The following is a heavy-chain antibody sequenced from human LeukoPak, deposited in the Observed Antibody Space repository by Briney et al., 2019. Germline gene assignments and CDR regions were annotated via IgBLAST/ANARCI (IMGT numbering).Heavy chain of an antibody. V-gene: IGHV3-64*01. J-gene: IGHJ4*02. CDR1: GFTFSSYA. CDR2: ITSNGDST. Sequence: GGSLRLSCAASGFTFSSYAMHWVRQAPGKGLEYVSAITSNGDSTYYANSVKGRFTISRDNSKNTLYLQMGSLRAEDMAVYYCARGESGSYHLWGQGTLVTVSS. CDR3: ARGESGSYHL. D-gene: IGHD1-26*01.